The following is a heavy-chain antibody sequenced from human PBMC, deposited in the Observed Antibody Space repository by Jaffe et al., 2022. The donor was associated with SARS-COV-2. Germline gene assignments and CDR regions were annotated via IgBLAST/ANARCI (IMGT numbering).Heavy chain of an antibody. J-gene: IGHJ4*02. D-gene: IGHD5-18*01. V-gene: IGHV3-30*18. CDR3: AKGMNVDTAMAVDY. CDR2: ISYDGSNK. Sequence: QVQLVESGGGVVQPGRSLRLSCAASGFTFSSYGMHWVRQAPGKGLEWVAVISYDGSNKYYADSVKGRFTISRDNSKNTLYLQMNSLRAEDTAVYYCAKGMNVDTAMAVDYWGQGTLVTVSS. CDR1: GFTFSSYG.